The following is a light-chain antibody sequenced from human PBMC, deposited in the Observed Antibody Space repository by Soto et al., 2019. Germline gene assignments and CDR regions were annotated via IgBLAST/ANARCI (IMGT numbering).Light chain of an antibody. J-gene: IGLJ1*01. CDR1: SSDVGGYSY. Sequence: QSALTQPASVSGSPGQSITISCTGTSSDVGGYSYVSWYQQHPGKAPNLMIYDVSNRPSGVSNRFSGSKSGNTASLTIAGLQAEDEADYYCSSFTSSSTYVFGTGTKVTVL. V-gene: IGLV2-14*01. CDR2: DVS. CDR3: SSFTSSSTYV.